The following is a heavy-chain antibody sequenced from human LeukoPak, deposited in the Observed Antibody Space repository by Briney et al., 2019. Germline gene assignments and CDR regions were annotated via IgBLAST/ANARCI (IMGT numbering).Heavy chain of an antibody. J-gene: IGHJ4*02. CDR3: ARGFVWLVNYFDY. V-gene: IGHV3-53*01. CDR2: IYSGGST. Sequence: PGGSLRLSCAASGFTVSSNYMSWVRQAPGKGLEWVSVIYSGGSTYYADSVKGRFTISRDNSKNTLYLQMNSLRAEDTAVYYCARGFVWLVNYFDYWGQGTLVTVSS. CDR1: GFTVSSNY. D-gene: IGHD6-19*01.